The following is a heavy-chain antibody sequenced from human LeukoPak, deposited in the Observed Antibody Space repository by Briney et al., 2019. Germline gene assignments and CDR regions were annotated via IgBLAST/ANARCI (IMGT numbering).Heavy chain of an antibody. Sequence: ASVKLSCKASGGTFSSYAISWVRQAPGEGPEWMGWISGSTGDTNYAQKFQGRVTMTADTSSSTAYMELRSLRSDDTAIYYCARDENYGIFYNVDYWGQGTLVTVSS. CDR2: ISGSTGDT. V-gene: IGHV1-18*01. J-gene: IGHJ4*02. CDR3: ARDENYGIFYNVDY. CDR1: GGTFSSYA. D-gene: IGHD4-17*01.